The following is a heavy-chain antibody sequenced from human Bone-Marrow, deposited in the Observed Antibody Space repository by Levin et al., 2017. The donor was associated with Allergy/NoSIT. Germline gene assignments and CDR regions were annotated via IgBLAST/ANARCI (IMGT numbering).Heavy chain of an antibody. D-gene: IGHD1-1*01. Sequence: NPGGSLRLSCAASGFTFSSYSMNWVRQAPGKGLEWVSSISSSSSYIYYADSVKGRFTISRDNAKNSLYLQMNSLRAEDTAVYYCVRELGNWNQKRNWFDPWGQGTLVTVSS. CDR2: ISSSSSYI. CDR1: GFTFSSYS. J-gene: IGHJ5*02. V-gene: IGHV3-21*01. CDR3: VRELGNWNQKRNWFDP.